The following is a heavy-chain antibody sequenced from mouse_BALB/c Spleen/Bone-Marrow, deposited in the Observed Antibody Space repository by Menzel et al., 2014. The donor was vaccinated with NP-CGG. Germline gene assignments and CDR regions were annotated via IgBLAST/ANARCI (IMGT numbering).Heavy chain of an antibody. CDR3: ALYYYGSSGFAY. J-gene: IGHJ3*01. CDR2: IDPANGNT. D-gene: IGHD1-1*01. V-gene: IGHV14-3*02. CDR1: GFNIXDTY. Sequence: VQLQQSGAELVKPGASVKLSCTASGFNIXDTYMHWVKQRPEQGLEWIGRIDPANGNTKYDPKFQGKATITAGTSSNAAYLQLSSLTSEDTAVCYCALYYYGSSGFAYWGQGTLVTVSA.